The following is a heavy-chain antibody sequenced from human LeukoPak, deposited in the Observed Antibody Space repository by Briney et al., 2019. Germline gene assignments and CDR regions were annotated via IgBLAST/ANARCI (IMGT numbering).Heavy chain of an antibody. CDR1: GFTFSSYS. CDR2: ISSSSSTI. D-gene: IGHD1-1*01. Sequence: GGSLRLSCAASGFTFSSYSMNWVRQAPGKGLEWVSYISSSSSTIYYADSVKGRFTISRDNAKNSLYLQMNSLRAEDTAVYYCARDPGWRLEGYFDYWGQGTLVTVSS. J-gene: IGHJ4*02. V-gene: IGHV3-48*04. CDR3: ARDPGWRLEGYFDY.